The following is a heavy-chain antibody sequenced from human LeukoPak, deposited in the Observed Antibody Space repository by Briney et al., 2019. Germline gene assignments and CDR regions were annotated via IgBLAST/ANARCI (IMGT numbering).Heavy chain of an antibody. CDR1: GLTFSSYA. J-gene: IGHJ4*02. V-gene: IGHV3-30-3*01. CDR2: ISYDGSSK. D-gene: IGHD6-13*01. Sequence: GGSLRLSCAASGLTFSSYAMHWVRQAPGKGLEWVAVISYDGSSKYYADSVKGRFTISRDNSKNTLYLQMNSLRAEDTAVYYCARGLLRIAAAGPFDYWGQGTLVTVSS. CDR3: ARGLLRIAAAGPFDY.